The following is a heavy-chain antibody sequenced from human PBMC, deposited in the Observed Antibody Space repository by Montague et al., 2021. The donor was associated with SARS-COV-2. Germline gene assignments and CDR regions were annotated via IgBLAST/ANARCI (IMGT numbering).Heavy chain of an antibody. D-gene: IGHD5-12*01. CDR1: SGSISSYY. CDR3: ARGAGRGSGYGKYYYYYYGMDV. V-gene: IGHV4-59*01. Sequence: SETLSLTCTVSSGSISSYYWSWIRQPPGKGLEWIGYIYYSGSTNYNPSLKSRVTISADTSKNQFSLKLSSVTAADTAVYYCARGAGRGSGYGKYYYYYYGMDVWGQGTTVTVSS. CDR2: IYYSGST. J-gene: IGHJ6*02.